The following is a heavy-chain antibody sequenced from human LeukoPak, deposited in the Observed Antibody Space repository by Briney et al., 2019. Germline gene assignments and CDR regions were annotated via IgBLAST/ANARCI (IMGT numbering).Heavy chain of an antibody. CDR1: GYSFTSYA. D-gene: IGHD3-22*01. CDR2: ISVNNGNT. Sequence: ASVKVSCKASGYSFTSYAITWVRQAPGQGLEWMGWISVNNGNTNYAEKFQGRVTMTTDTSTTTAYMELRSLRSDDTAVYYCARGSPPRRNYDSRGYYSYYFDYWGQGTLVTVSS. J-gene: IGHJ4*02. CDR3: ARGSPPRRNYDSRGYYSYYFDY. V-gene: IGHV1-18*01.